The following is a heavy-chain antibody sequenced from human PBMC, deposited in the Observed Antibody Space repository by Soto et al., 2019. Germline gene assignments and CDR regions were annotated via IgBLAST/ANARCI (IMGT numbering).Heavy chain of an antibody. Sequence: ASVKVSCKASGYTFTSYDINWVRQATGQGLEWMGRIIPILGIANYAQKLQGRVTITADKSTSTAYMELSSLRSEDTAVYYCARESSSGWYLWGQGTLVTVSS. J-gene: IGHJ4*02. CDR1: GYTFTSYD. CDR2: IIPILGIA. D-gene: IGHD6-19*01. CDR3: ARESSSGWYL. V-gene: IGHV1-69*04.